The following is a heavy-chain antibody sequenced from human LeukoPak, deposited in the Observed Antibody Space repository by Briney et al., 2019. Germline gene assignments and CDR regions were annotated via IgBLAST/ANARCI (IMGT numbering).Heavy chain of an antibody. V-gene: IGHV3-53*01. CDR1: GFTVSGTY. CDR2: IYSGGKT. D-gene: IGHD3-22*01. CDR3: AKRIYDSSGMDV. Sequence: GGSLRLSCAASGFTVSGTYMSWVRQAPGKGLEWVSVIYSGGKTYYADSVKGRFTISRDNSKNTLYLQMNSLTAEDTAVYYCAKRIYDSSGMDVWGQGTTVTVSS. J-gene: IGHJ6*02.